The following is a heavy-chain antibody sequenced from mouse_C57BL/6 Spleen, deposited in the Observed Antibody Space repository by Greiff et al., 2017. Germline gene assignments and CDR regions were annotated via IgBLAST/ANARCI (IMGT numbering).Heavy chain of an antibody. J-gene: IGHJ3*01. CDR3: ARASDWAWCAY. CDR1: GYTFTSYW. CDR2: SNPSNGGT. V-gene: IGHV1-53*01. D-gene: IGHD6-2*01. Sequence: VQLQQSGTELVKPGASVKLSCKASGYTFTSYWMHWVKQRPGPGLEWIGNSNPSNGGTHYNEKFKSKATLTVDKSSSTACMQRSSLTAEDSAVYYCARASDWAWCAYWGKGTPVTVAA.